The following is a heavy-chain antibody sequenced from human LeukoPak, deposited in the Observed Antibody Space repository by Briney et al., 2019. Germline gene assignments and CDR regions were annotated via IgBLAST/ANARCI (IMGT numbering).Heavy chain of an antibody. CDR3: AREGMGYFGS. D-gene: IGHD5-24*01. J-gene: IGHJ4*02. V-gene: IGHV3-66*01. CDR1: GFTFSSYA. CDR2: IYSGGFT. Sequence: GGSLRLSCAASGFTFSSYAMNWVRQAPGKGLEWVAIIYSGGFTYYRDSVKGRFTIYRDNSKNTVYLQTNSLRVEDTAVYYCAREGMGYFGSWGQGTLVTVSS.